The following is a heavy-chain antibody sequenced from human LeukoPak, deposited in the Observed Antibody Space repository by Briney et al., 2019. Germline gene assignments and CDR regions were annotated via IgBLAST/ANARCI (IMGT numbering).Heavy chain of an antibody. V-gene: IGHV3-30*18. CDR2: ISYDGSNK. Sequence: GGSLRLSCAASGFTFSSYGMHWVRQAPGKGLEWVAVISYDGSNKYYADPVKGRFTISRDNSKNTLYLQMNSLRAEDTAVYYCAKDTAYSSLGDDAFDIWGQGTMVTVSS. D-gene: IGHD3-16*01. CDR3: AKDTAYSSLGDDAFDI. CDR1: GFTFSSYG. J-gene: IGHJ3*02.